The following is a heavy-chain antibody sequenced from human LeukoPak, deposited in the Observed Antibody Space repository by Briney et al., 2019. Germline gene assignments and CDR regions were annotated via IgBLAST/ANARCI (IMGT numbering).Heavy chain of an antibody. V-gene: IGHV4-4*07. CDR1: GGSISSYY. CDR3: ARHGTRYHYYYMDV. Sequence: SETLSLTCTVSGGSISSYYWSWIRQPAGKGLESIGHISTSGSTNYNPSLKSRVTMSVDTSKNQFSLKLSSVTAADTAVYYCARHGTRYHYYYMDVWGKGTTVTISS. J-gene: IGHJ6*03. CDR2: ISTSGST. D-gene: IGHD1-14*01.